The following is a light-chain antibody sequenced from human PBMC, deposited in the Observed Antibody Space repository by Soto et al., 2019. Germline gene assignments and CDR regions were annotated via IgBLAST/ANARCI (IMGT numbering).Light chain of an antibody. CDR2: GAS. J-gene: IGKJ5*01. CDR3: QQLNSYPRIT. CDR1: QSVSSN. V-gene: IGKV3-15*01. Sequence: EIVMTQSPATLSVSPGERANLACRASQSVSSNLAWYQQKPGQAPRLLLYGASTRATGIPARFSGSGSGTEFTLTISSLQPEDFATYYCQQLNSYPRITFGQGTRLENK.